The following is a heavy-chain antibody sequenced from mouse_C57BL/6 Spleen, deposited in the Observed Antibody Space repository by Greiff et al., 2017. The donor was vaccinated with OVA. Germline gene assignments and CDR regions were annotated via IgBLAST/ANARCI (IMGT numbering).Heavy chain of an antibody. CDR3: ASGGVVPYYYAMDY. Sequence: QVQLQQSGAELVKPGASVKLSCKASGYTFTSYWMHWVKQRPGRGLEWIGRIDPNSGGTKYNEKFKSKATLTVDKPSSTAYMQLSSLTSEDSAVYYCASGGVVPYYYAMDYWGQGTSVTVSS. CDR2: IDPNSGGT. CDR1: GYTFTSYW. V-gene: IGHV1-72*01. J-gene: IGHJ4*01. D-gene: IGHD1-1*01.